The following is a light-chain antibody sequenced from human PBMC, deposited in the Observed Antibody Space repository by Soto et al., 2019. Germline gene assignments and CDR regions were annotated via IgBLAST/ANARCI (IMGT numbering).Light chain of an antibody. CDR3: QQRSNWPPAIT. Sequence: EFVLTQSPGTLSLSPGERATLSCRASQSVTTFFAWYQQKPGLPPRLLIYDASTRATGIPARFSGSGSGTDFTLTISSLEPEDFAVYYCQQRSNWPPAITFGQGTRLEI. CDR1: QSVTTF. CDR2: DAS. J-gene: IGKJ5*01. V-gene: IGKV3-11*01.